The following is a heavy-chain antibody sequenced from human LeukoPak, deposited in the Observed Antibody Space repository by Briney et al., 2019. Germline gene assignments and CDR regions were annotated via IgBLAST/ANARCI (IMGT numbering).Heavy chain of an antibody. CDR2: ISSGDDT. D-gene: IGHD6-13*01. V-gene: IGHV3-66*02. CDR3: ARARARGIAAAVGFDY. CDR1: GISVRSNY. J-gene: IGHJ4*02. Sequence: GGSLRLSCAASGISVRSNYMNWVRQAPGTGLEWVSLISSGDDTDYADSVRGRFSISRDKSKNTLYLQMNSLRAEDTAVYYCARARARGIAAAVGFDYWGQGTLVTVSS.